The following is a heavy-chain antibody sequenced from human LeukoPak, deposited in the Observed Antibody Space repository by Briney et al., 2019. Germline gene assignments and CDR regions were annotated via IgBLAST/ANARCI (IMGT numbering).Heavy chain of an antibody. CDR2: ISSSSSYI. Sequence: GGSLRLSCAASGFTFSSYSMNWVRQAPGKGLEWVSSISSSSSYIYYADSVKGRFTISRDNAKNSLYLQMNSLRAEDTAVYYCASEGGAAAGHDAFDIWGQGTMVTVSS. D-gene: IGHD6-13*01. V-gene: IGHV3-21*01. CDR1: GFTFSSYS. J-gene: IGHJ3*02. CDR3: ASEGGAAAGHDAFDI.